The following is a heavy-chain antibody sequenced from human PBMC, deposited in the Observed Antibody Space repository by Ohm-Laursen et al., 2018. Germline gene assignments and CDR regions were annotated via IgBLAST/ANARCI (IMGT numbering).Heavy chain of an antibody. Sequence: GTLSLTWPVSGGSISSSSYYWGWIRQPPGKGLEWIGSIYYSGSTYYNPSLKSRVTISVDTSKNQFSLKLSSVTAADTAVYYCARPPVYWGQGTLVTVSS. V-gene: IGHV4-39*01. CDR3: ARPPVY. D-gene: IGHD1-14*01. J-gene: IGHJ4*02. CDR2: IYYSGST. CDR1: GGSISSSSYY.